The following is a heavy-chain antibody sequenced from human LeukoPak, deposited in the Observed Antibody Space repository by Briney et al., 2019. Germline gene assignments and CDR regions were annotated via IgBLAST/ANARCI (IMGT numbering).Heavy chain of an antibody. CDR2: ISGRGRGGST. D-gene: IGHD3-10*01. CDR1: GFTFSSYS. V-gene: IGHV3-23*01. CDR3: AKVGIDGSGPFDH. J-gene: IGHJ4*02. Sequence: GGSLRLSCAASGFTFSSYSMNWVRQAPGKGLEWVSAISGRGRGGSTYYADSVKGRFTISRDNSKNTLYLQMNSLRAEDTAVYYCAKVGIDGSGPFDHWGQGTLVTVSS.